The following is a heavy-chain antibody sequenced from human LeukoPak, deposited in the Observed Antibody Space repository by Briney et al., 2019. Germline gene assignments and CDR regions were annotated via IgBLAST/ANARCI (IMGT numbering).Heavy chain of an antibody. J-gene: IGHJ1*01. CDR2: IWYDGSNK. Sequence: GGSLRLSCAASGFTFSSYGMHWVRQAPGKGLEWVAVIWYDGSNKYYADSVKGRFTISRGNSKNTLYLQMNSLRAEDTAVYYCAKTIYGDYVFFQHWGQGTLVTVSS. D-gene: IGHD4-17*01. V-gene: IGHV3-33*06. CDR3: AKTIYGDYVFFQH. CDR1: GFTFSSYG.